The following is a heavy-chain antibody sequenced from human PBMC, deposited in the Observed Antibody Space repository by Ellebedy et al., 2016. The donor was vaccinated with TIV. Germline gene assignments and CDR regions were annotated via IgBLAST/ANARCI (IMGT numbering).Heavy chain of an antibody. Sequence: KVSCKGSGYSFTRYWIGWVRQMPGKGLEWMGSICPGDSDTRYSPSFQGQVTISADQSISTAYLQWSSPKASDTAMYYCARLAAGLYYYYGMDVWGQGTAVTVSS. J-gene: IGHJ6*02. D-gene: IGHD6-19*01. V-gene: IGHV5-51*01. CDR1: GYSFTRYW. CDR3: ARLAAGLYYYYGMDV. CDR2: ICPGDSDT.